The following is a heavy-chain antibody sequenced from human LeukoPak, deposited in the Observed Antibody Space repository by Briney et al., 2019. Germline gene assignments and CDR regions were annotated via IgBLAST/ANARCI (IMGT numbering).Heavy chain of an antibody. Sequence: PGRSLRLSCAASGFTFSSYGMHWVRQAPGKGLEWVSVISGSGGSTYYADSVKGRFTISRDNSKNTLYLQMNSLRAEDTAVYYCAKLGTTGTTGSHTDYWGQGALVTVSS. J-gene: IGHJ4*02. CDR2: ISGSGGST. V-gene: IGHV3-23*01. CDR1: GFTFSSYG. CDR3: AKLGTTGTTGSHTDY. D-gene: IGHD1-1*01.